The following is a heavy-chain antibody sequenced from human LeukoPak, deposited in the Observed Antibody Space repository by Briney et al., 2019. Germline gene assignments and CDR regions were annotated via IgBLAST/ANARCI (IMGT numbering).Heavy chain of an antibody. CDR3: ARNGYSYGPARTSGGVHAFDI. Sequence: PSETLSLTCAVYGGSFSGYYWSWIRQPPGKGLEWIGEINHSGSTNYNPSLKSRVTISVDTSKNQFSLKLSSVTAADTAVYYCARNGYSYGPARTSGGVHAFDIWGQGTMVTVSS. D-gene: IGHD5-18*01. CDR1: GGSFSGYY. CDR2: INHSGST. J-gene: IGHJ3*02. V-gene: IGHV4-34*01.